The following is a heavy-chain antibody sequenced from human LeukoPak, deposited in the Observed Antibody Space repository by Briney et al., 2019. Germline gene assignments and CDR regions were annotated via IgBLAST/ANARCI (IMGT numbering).Heavy chain of an antibody. D-gene: IGHD2-2*01. CDR2: IYFPGTT. Sequence: SETLSLTCTVSGGSISSYYWTWIRQPPGKGLEWIGYIYFPGTTNYNPFLKSRVTMSVDTSNNQFSLRLTSVTAADTAVYYCARADCSTTSCPMDVWGQGTTVTVSS. V-gene: IGHV4-59*01. CDR1: GGSISSYY. CDR3: ARADCSTTSCPMDV. J-gene: IGHJ6*02.